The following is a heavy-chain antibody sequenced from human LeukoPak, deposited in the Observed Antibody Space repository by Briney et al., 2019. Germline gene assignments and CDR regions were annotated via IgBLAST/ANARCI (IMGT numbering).Heavy chain of an antibody. CDR2: ISGSGGST. D-gene: IGHD3-10*01. J-gene: IGHJ3*02. V-gene: IGHV3-23*01. CDR1: GFTFSSYA. Sequence: GGSLRLSCAASGFTFSSYAMSWVRQAPGRGLEWVSAISGSGGSTYYADSVKGRFTISRDNSKNTLYLQMNSLRAEDTAVYYCAKDPTGGSDAFDIWGQGTMVTVSS. CDR3: AKDPTGGSDAFDI.